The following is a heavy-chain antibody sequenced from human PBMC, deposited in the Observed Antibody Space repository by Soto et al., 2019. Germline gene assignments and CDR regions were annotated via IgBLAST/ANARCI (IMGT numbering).Heavy chain of an antibody. V-gene: IGHV1-18*04. CDR3: ARSNHYWYFDL. J-gene: IGHJ2*01. CDR2: ISAYNGNT. CDR1: GYTFTSYG. Sequence: AASVKVSCPASGYTFTSYGISWVRQAHGQWLEWRGWISAYNGNTNYAQKLQGRVTMTTDTSTSTAYMELRSLRSDDTAVDYCARSNHYWYFDLWGRGTLVTVSS. D-gene: IGHD7-27*01.